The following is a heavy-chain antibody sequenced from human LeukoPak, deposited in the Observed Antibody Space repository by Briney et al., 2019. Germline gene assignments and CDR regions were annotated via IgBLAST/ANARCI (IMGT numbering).Heavy chain of an antibody. Sequence: PGGSLRLSCEASGFTFTSYAMTWVRQAPGKGLEWVSAISGSGANTYYADSVKGRFTISRDNSKNTLYLQMNSLRAEDTAVYYCARGGCSSTSCYRINYFDYWGQGTLVTVSS. CDR2: ISGSGANT. CDR3: ARGGCSSTSCYRINYFDY. V-gene: IGHV3-23*01. D-gene: IGHD2-2*01. J-gene: IGHJ4*02. CDR1: GFTFTSYA.